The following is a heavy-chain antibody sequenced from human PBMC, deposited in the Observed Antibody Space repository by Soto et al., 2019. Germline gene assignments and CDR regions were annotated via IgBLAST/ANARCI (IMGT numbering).Heavy chain of an antibody. D-gene: IGHD2-8*02. V-gene: IGHV3-48*02. Sequence: PGGSLRLSCAASGFTFSDYAMNWVRQAPGKGLDWISYISSGSNAIYYADSLKGRFTISRDNAKNSLYLQMNSLRDEDTAVYYCARGVDTGGKPLSDWGQGTLVTVSS. CDR2: ISSGSNAI. CDR1: GFTFSDYA. CDR3: ARGVDTGGKPLSD. J-gene: IGHJ4*02.